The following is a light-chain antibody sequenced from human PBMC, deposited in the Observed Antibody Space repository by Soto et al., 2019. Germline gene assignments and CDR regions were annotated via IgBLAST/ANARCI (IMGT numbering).Light chain of an antibody. CDR3: GSWDSSLSAYV. Sequence: QSVMTQPHSVSAAPGQKVTISCSGSSSNIGGNSVSWYQQLPGTAPKLLIYDDNKRPSGIPDRFSGSKSGTSATLGITGFRTGDEADYYCGSWDSSLSAYVFGTGTQLTVL. CDR2: DDN. CDR1: SSNIGGNS. V-gene: IGLV1-51*01. J-gene: IGLJ1*01.